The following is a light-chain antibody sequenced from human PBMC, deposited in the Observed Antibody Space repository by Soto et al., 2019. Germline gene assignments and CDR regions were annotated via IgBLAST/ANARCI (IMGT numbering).Light chain of an antibody. Sequence: QSVLTQTPSVSAAPGQKVTISCSGSSSNIGPNSVSWYLQLPGTAPKLLIYDSTNRPSGIPDRFSGSKSGTSATLAITGLQTGDEAYYYWGTWDTDLSAGVFGGGTKLTVL. CDR1: SSNIGPNS. CDR2: DST. V-gene: IGLV1-51*01. CDR3: GTWDTDLSAGV. J-gene: IGLJ2*01.